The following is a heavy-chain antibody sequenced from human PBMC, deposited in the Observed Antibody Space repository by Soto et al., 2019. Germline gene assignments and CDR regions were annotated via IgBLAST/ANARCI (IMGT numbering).Heavy chain of an antibody. J-gene: IGHJ2*01. CDR2: INSDGSST. CDR1: GFTFSSYW. CDR3: ARADCSGGSCFYGYFDL. D-gene: IGHD2-15*01. V-gene: IGHV3-74*01. Sequence: EVQLVESGGGLVQPGGSLRLSCAASGFTFSSYWMHWVRQAPGKGLVWVSRINSDGSSTSYADSVKGRFTISRDNAKNTLYLQMNSLRAEDTAVYYCARADCSGGSCFYGYFDLWGRGTLVTVSS.